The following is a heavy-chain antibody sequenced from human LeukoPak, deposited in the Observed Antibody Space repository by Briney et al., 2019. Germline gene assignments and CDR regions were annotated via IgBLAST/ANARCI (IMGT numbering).Heavy chain of an antibody. V-gene: IGHV3-21*01. CDR3: ARGFKGSFIAVAGLNWFDP. D-gene: IGHD6-19*01. J-gene: IGHJ5*02. CDR1: GFTFSSYS. CDR2: ISSSSSYI. Sequence: GGSLRLSCAASGFTFSSYSMNWVRQAPGKGLEWVSSISSSSSYIYYADSVKGRFTISRDNAKNSLYLQMNSLRAEDTAVYYCARGFKGSFIAVAGLNWFDPLGQGTLVTVSS.